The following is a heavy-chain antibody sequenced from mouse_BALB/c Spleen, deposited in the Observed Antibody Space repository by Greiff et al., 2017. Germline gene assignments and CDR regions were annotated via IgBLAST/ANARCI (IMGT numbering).Heavy chain of an antibody. V-gene: IGHV5-17*02. Sequence: EVMLVESGGGLVQPGGSRKLSCAASGFTFSSFGMHWVRQAPEKGLEWVGYISSCSSTIYYDDTVKGRITISRDNTKTTLFLQMTSLTSEDTAMYYCATDYYVSGLAYWGQGTLVTVSA. D-gene: IGHD1-1*01. CDR3: ATDYYVSGLAY. CDR1: GFTFSSFG. J-gene: IGHJ3*01. CDR2: ISSCSSTI.